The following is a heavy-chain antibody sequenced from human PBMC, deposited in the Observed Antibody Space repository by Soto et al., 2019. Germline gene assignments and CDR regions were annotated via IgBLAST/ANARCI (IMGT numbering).Heavy chain of an antibody. CDR2: INTYNSYT. Sequence: QVQLVQSGAELRKPGASVKVSCKTSGYAFRNYGISWVRQAPGQGLEWMGWINTYNSYTHSAKKFQGRVIMTIESSTSSAFLEVRNLRSDDSAVYYCAQNIASRIDYWGQGTLVTVSS. D-gene: IGHD2-15*01. CDR1: GYAFRNYG. V-gene: IGHV1-18*01. J-gene: IGHJ4*02. CDR3: AQNIASRIDY.